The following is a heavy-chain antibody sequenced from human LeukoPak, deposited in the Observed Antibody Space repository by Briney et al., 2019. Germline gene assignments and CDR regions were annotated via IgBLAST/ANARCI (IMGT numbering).Heavy chain of an antibody. CDR2: IKQDGSEK. D-gene: IGHD3-3*01. CDR1: GFTFSSYW. V-gene: IGHV3-7*01. Sequence: GGSLRLSCAASGFTFSSYWMSWVRQAPGKGLEWVANIKQDGSEKYYVDSVKGRFTISRDNAKNSLYLQMNSLRAEDTAVYYCARDAYDFWSGYPDPIDYWGQGTLVTVSS. CDR3: ARDAYDFWSGYPDPIDY. J-gene: IGHJ4*02.